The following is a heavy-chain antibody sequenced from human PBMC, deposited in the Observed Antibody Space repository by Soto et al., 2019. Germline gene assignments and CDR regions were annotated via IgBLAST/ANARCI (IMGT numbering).Heavy chain of an antibody. D-gene: IGHD1-7*01. Sequence: SETLSLTCTVSGGSISSGFYYWSWIRQPPGKGLEWIGYIYYSGSTNYNPSLKSRVTISVDTSKNQFSLKLSSVTAADTAVYYCAREGLTGTIGLYYYYGMDVWGQGTTVTVSS. CDR1: GGSISSGFYY. CDR3: AREGLTGTIGLYYYYGMDV. CDR2: IYYSGST. V-gene: IGHV4-61*01. J-gene: IGHJ6*02.